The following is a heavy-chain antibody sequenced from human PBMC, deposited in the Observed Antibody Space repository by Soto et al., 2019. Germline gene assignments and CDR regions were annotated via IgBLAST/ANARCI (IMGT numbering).Heavy chain of an antibody. J-gene: IGHJ4*02. D-gene: IGHD5-18*01. CDR2: IWSDGSNK. V-gene: IGHV3-33*08. CDR3: AREKDSTMGPSFDS. CDR1: GFTFSSYG. Sequence: QVQMVESGGGVVQPGKSLRLSCAASGFTFSSYGMHWVRQAPGKGLEWVAVIWSDGSNKDYADSVKGRFTISRDNSKNTLYLQINSLRAEDTAVYYCAREKDSTMGPSFDSWGQGTLVTVSS.